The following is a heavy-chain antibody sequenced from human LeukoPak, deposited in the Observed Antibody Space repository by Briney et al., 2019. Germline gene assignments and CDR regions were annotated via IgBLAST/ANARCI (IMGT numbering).Heavy chain of an antibody. CDR1: GFTFSDYY. CDR3: ARTSMRMVTAGLVDY. CDR2: ISSSSSYT. D-gene: IGHD2-21*02. V-gene: IGHV3-11*03. J-gene: IGHJ4*02. Sequence: GGSLRLSCEASGFTFSDYYMSWIRQAPGKGLEWVSYISSSSSYTNYADSVKGRFSISRDNPKNSLYLQMNSLRAEDTAVYYCARTSMRMVTAGLVDYWGQGTLVTVSS.